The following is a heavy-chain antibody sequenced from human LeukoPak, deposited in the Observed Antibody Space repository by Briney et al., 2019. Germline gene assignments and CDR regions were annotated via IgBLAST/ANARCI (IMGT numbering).Heavy chain of an antibody. D-gene: IGHD2-15*01. Sequence: GGSLRLSCSASGFTFSNYAMHWVRQAPGKGLEYVSAISSNGGSTYYADSVKGRFTISRDNSKNTLYLQLSSLRAEDTAVYYCVKALGYCSGGSCLAFDIWGQGTMVTVSS. CDR1: GFTFSNYA. J-gene: IGHJ3*02. CDR3: VKALGYCSGGSCLAFDI. V-gene: IGHV3-64D*06. CDR2: ISSNGGST.